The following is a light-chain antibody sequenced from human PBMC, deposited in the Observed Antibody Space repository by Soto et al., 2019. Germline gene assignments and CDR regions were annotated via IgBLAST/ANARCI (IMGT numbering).Light chain of an antibody. V-gene: IGLV2-14*01. CDR2: EVS. CDR1: SSDIGIYNF. CDR3: SSYTSSSTYV. J-gene: IGLJ1*01. Sequence: QAVVTQPASVSGSPGQSITISCTGTSSDIGIYNFVSWYQQHPGKAPKLMIYEVSNRPSGVSDRFSGSKSDNTASLSISGLQAEDEADYYCSSYTSSSTYVFGTGTKLTVL.